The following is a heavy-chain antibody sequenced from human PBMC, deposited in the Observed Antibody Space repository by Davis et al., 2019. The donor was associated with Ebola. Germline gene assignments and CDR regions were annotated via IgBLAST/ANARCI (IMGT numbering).Heavy chain of an antibody. Sequence: GESLKISCAASGFTFGNYWMHWVRQAPGKGLVWVSRIDGDGSTTSYADSVRGRFTISRDNSRNTLYLQMNSLRADDTAVYYCGGAWDWGQGTLVTVSS. CDR3: GGAWD. V-gene: IGHV3-74*01. CDR1: GFTFGNYW. CDR2: IDGDGSTT. D-gene: IGHD1-26*01. J-gene: IGHJ4*02.